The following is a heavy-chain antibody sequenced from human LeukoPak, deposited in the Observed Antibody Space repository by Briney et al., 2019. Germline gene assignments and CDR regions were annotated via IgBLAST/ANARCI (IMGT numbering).Heavy chain of an antibody. CDR2: ISSSGSTI. Sequence: GGSLRLSCAASGFTFSDYYMSWIRQAPGKGLEWVSYISSSGSTIYYANSVKGRFTISRDNAKNSLYLQMNSLRAEDTAVYYCARGMSVYYYGSGSSYGMDVWGQGTTVTVSS. D-gene: IGHD3-10*01. V-gene: IGHV3-11*01. J-gene: IGHJ6*02. CDR1: GFTFSDYY. CDR3: ARGMSVYYYGSGSSYGMDV.